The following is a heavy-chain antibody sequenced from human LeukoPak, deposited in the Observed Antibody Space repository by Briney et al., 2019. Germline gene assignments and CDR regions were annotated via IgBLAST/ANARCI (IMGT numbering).Heavy chain of an antibody. D-gene: IGHD6-13*01. Sequence: GESLKISCQGSGYSVTSYWIGWVRQMPGKGLECMGIIYPGDSDTRYSPSFQGQVTISADKSISTAYLQWSSLKASDTAMYYCARMGWVYSSSVPYYFDYWGQGTLVTVSS. CDR2: IYPGDSDT. V-gene: IGHV5-51*01. J-gene: IGHJ4*02. CDR1: GYSVTSYW. CDR3: ARMGWVYSSSVPYYFDY.